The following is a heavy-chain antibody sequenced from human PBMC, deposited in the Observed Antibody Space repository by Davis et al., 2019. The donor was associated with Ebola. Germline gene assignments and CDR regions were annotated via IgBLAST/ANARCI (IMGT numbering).Heavy chain of an antibody. Sequence: ASVKVSCKASGYTFTDYYMHWVRQAPGQGLEWMGWINPNSGDTKYAQRFQGRVFVTRDTSINTAYMELSRLKSDDTAMYYCARERDQSGFSEYWYHNDYWGQGTLVTVSA. CDR2: INPNSGDT. CDR1: GYTFTDYY. V-gene: IGHV1-2*02. D-gene: IGHD2/OR15-2a*01. CDR3: ARERDQSGFSEYWYHNDY. J-gene: IGHJ4*02.